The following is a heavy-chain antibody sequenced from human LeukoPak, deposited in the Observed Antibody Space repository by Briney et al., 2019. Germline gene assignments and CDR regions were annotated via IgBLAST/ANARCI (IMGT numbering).Heavy chain of an antibody. V-gene: IGHV3-21*01. CDR1: GFTFSTYS. Sequence: GGSLRLSCAASGFTFSTYSMNWVRQAPGKGLEWVSSISSSSSFIYYADSVKGRFTISRDNAKNSLLLLMNSLRAEDTAVYYCARGEQVVPAATSHYWGQGTLVTVSS. J-gene: IGHJ4*02. D-gene: IGHD2-2*01. CDR2: ISSSSSFI. CDR3: ARGEQVVPAATSHY.